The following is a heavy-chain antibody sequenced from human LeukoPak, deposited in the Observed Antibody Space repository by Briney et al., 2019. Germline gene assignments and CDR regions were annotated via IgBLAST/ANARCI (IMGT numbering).Heavy chain of an antibody. D-gene: IGHD5-12*01. Sequence: GGSLRLSCAASGFTFSSYAMSWVRQAPGKGLEWVSGISWNSGSIGYADSVKGRFTISRDNAKNSLYLQMNSLRAEDTALYYCAKDRGNSGYDFDYWGQGTLVTVSS. CDR2: ISWNSGSI. J-gene: IGHJ4*02. V-gene: IGHV3-9*01. CDR1: GFTFSSYA. CDR3: AKDRGNSGYDFDY.